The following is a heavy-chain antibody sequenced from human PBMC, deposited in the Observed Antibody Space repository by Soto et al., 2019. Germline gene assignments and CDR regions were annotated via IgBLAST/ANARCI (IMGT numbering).Heavy chain of an antibody. J-gene: IGHJ4*02. CDR2: IKQDGSEK. D-gene: IGHD3-16*02. CDR1: GFTFSSYW. Sequence: PGGSLRLSCAASGFTFSSYWMSWVRQAPGKGLEWVANIKQDGSEKYYVDSVKGRFTISRDNAKNSLYLQMNSLRAEDTAVYYCARTYYDYVWGSYRLVYFDYWGQGTLVTVSS. V-gene: IGHV3-7*04. CDR3: ARTYYDYVWGSYRLVYFDY.